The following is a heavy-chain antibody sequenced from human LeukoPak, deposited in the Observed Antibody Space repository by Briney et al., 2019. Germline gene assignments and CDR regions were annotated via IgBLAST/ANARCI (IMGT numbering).Heavy chain of an antibody. D-gene: IGHD3-10*01. CDR1: GGSISSSSYY. J-gene: IGHJ4*02. Sequence: PSETLSLTCTVSGGSISSSSYYWGWIRQPPGKGLEWIGSIYYSGSTYYNPSPKSRVTISVDTSKNQFSLKLSSVTAADTAVYYCARDLFGYYYGSGSYYDYWGQGTLVTVSS. V-gene: IGHV4-39*07. CDR3: ARDLFGYYYGSGSYYDY. CDR2: IYYSGST.